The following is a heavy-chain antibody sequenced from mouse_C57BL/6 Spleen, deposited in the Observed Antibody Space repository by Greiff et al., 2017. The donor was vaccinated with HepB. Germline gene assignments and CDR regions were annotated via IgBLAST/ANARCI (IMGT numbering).Heavy chain of an antibody. CDR1: GFTFSDYG. D-gene: IGHD1-1*01. Sequence: EVMLVESGGGLVKPGGSLKLSCAASGFTFSDYGMHWVRQAPEKGLEWVAYISSGSSTIYYADTVKGRFTISRDNAKNTLFLQMTSLRSEDTAMYYCARFFYYYGSSYRYFDVWGTGTTVTVSS. J-gene: IGHJ1*03. CDR2: ISSGSSTI. V-gene: IGHV5-17*01. CDR3: ARFFYYYGSSYRYFDV.